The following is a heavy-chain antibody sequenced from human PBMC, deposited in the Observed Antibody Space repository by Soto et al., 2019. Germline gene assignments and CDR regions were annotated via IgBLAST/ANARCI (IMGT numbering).Heavy chain of an antibody. D-gene: IGHD2-2*01. Sequence: QVQLQESGPGLVKPSETLSLTCTVSGGSISSYYWSWIRQPPGKGLEWIGYIYYSGSTNYNPSLMSRVTIAVDTSKNQFSLKLSSVTAADTVVYYCARTTVDCSSTSCYADAFDIWGQGTMVTVSS. CDR2: IYYSGST. V-gene: IGHV4-59*01. CDR1: GGSISSYY. CDR3: ARTTVDCSSTSCYADAFDI. J-gene: IGHJ3*02.